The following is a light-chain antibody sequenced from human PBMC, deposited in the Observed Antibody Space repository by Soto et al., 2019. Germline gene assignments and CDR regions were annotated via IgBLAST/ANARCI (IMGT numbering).Light chain of an antibody. CDR2: DVS. J-gene: IGLJ1*01. V-gene: IGLV2-14*03. CDR1: SRDVGGYNY. CDR3: SSYRTSNTRQIV. Sequence: QSVLSQPPSVSGSPGQSITLSCTGTSRDVGGYNYVSWYQHHPGKAPKLMIYDVSNRPSGVSNRFSGSKSGNTASPSISGLQPEDEADYYCSSYRTSNTRQIVCGTGTKVTVL.